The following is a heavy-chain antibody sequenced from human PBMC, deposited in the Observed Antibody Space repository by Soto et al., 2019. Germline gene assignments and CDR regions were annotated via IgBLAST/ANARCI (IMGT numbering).Heavy chain of an antibody. J-gene: IGHJ6*03. Sequence: EVQLVESGGGLVQPGGSLRLSCAASGFTFSSYSMNWVRQAPGKGLEWVSYISSSSSTIYYADSVKGRFTISRDNAKNSLYLQMNSLRAEDTAVYYCARDRGQLLLYYYYYMDVWGKGTTVTVSS. V-gene: IGHV3-48*01. CDR1: GFTFSSYS. CDR3: ARDRGQLLLYYYYYMDV. D-gene: IGHD2-2*01. CDR2: ISSSSSTI.